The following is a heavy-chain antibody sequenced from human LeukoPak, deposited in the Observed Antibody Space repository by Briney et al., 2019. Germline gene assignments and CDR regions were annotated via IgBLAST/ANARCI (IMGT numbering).Heavy chain of an antibody. Sequence: GGSLRLSCAASGFTFSSYGMHWVRQAPGKGLEWVAFIRYDGSNKYYADSVKGRFTISRDNAKNTLYLQMNSLRAEDTAVYYCAEPTLPAAYDFWSGPDYWGQGTLVTVSS. J-gene: IGHJ4*02. CDR3: AEPTLPAAYDFWSGPDY. D-gene: IGHD3-3*01. V-gene: IGHV3-30*02. CDR2: IRYDGSNK. CDR1: GFTFSSYG.